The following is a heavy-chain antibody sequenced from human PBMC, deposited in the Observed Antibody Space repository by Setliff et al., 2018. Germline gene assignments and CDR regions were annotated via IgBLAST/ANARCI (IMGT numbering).Heavy chain of an antibody. Sequence: PSETLSLTCAVYGGSFSGYSWSWIRQPPGKGLEWIGYIYHSGSTYYNPSLKSRVTISVDTSKNQFSLKLNSVTAADTAVYYCARGVLYWGQGTLVTVSS. CDR1: GGSFSGYS. CDR2: IYHSGST. J-gene: IGHJ4*02. V-gene: IGHV4-34*01. D-gene: IGHD3-10*01. CDR3: ARGVLY.